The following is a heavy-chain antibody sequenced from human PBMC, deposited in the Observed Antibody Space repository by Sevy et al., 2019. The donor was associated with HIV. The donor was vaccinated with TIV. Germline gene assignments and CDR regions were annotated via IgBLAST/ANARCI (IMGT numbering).Heavy chain of an antibody. CDR2: INHSGST. D-gene: IGHD2-2*01. V-gene: IGHV4-34*01. CDR1: GGSFSGYY. Sequence: QSQTLSLTCAVYGGSFSGYYWSWIRQPPGKGLEWIGEINHSGSTNYNPSLKSRVTISVDTSKNQFSLKLSSVTAADTAVYYCARLRNPRIVVVPAVGRGGYNWFDPWGQGTLVTVSS. CDR3: ARLRNPRIVVVPAVGRGGYNWFDP. J-gene: IGHJ5*02.